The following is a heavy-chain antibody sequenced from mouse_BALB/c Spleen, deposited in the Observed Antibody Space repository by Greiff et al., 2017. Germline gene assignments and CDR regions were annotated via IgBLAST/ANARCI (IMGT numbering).Heavy chain of an antibody. CDR2: FYPGSGSI. D-gene: IGHD2-1*01. CDR3: ARHEDYYGNPFAY. V-gene: IGHV1-62-2*01. J-gene: IGHJ3*01. CDR1: GYTFTEYI. Sequence: VKLMESGAGLVKPGASVKLSCKASGYTFTEYIIHWVKQRSGQGLEWIGWFYPGSGSIKYNEKFKDKATLTADKSSSTVYMELSRLTSEDSAVYFCARHEDYYGNPFAYWGQGTLVTVSA.